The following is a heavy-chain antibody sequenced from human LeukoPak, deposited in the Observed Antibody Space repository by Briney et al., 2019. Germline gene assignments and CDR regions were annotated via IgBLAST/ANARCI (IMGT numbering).Heavy chain of an antibody. CDR3: ARSPYSSGWYYFDY. D-gene: IGHD6-19*01. J-gene: IGHJ4*02. V-gene: IGHV5-51*01. Sequence: GESLKISCKGSGYSFTDYWIGWVRQLPGKGLEWMGIIYPGDSDTRYSPSFQGQVTISADKSISTAYLQWSSLKASDTAMYYCARSPYSSGWYYFDYWGQGTLVTVSS. CDR1: GYSFTDYW. CDR2: IYPGDSDT.